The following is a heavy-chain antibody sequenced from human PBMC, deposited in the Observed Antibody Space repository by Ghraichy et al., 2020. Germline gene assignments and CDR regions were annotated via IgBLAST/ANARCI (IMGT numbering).Heavy chain of an antibody. Sequence: GGSLRLSCAASGFTFSSYAMHWVRQAPGKGLEWVAVISYDGSNKYYADSVKGRFTISRDNSKNTLYLQMNSLRAEDTAVYYCARTYSGNPIYYFDYWGQGTLVTVSS. D-gene: IGHD1-26*01. CDR3: ARTYSGNPIYYFDY. V-gene: IGHV3-30*04. CDR1: GFTFSSYA. CDR2: ISYDGSNK. J-gene: IGHJ4*02.